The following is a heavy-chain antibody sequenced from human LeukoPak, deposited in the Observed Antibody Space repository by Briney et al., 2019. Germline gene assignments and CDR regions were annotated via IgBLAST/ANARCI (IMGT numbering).Heavy chain of an antibody. J-gene: IGHJ4*02. D-gene: IGHD2-15*01. CDR2: ISCDGSNK. CDR1: GFAFSSYG. V-gene: IGHV3-30*18. CDR3: AKDLGYCSGGSCYRFDY. Sequence: GGSLRLSCAASGFAFSSYGMHWVRQAPGKGLEWVAVISCDGSNKYYSASVKGRFTISRDNSKNTLYLQMNSLRAEDTAVYYCAKDLGYCSGGSCYRFDYWGQGTLVTVSS.